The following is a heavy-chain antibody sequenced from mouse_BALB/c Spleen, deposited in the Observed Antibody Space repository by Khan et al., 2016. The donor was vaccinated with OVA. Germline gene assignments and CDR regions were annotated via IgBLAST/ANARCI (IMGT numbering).Heavy chain of an antibody. J-gene: IGHJ3*01. CDR2: IYPGSDNT. CDR3: ARSGLGSFAY. D-gene: IGHD2-2*01. Sequence: QVQLKQSGAELARPGASVNLSCKATGYTFTDFFINWVKQRTGQGLGWIGEIYPGSDNTNYNEKFKGKATLTADKSSSTAFMQLSSLTSEDSAVYFCARSGLGSFAYWGQGTLVTVSA. V-gene: IGHV1-77*01. CDR1: GYTFTDFF.